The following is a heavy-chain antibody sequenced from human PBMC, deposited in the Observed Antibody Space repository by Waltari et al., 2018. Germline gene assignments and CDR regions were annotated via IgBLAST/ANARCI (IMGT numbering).Heavy chain of an antibody. CDR1: GYTFTSYY. CDR3: ARENVDTAMVTPAFDI. D-gene: IGHD5-18*01. V-gene: IGHV1-46*01. Sequence: QVQLVQSGAEVKKPGASVTGSCKASGYTFTSYYMHWVRQAPGQGLEWMGIINPSGGSTSYAQKFQGRVTRTRDTSTSTVYMELSSLRAEDTAVYYCARENVDTAMVTPAFDIWGQGTMVTVSS. CDR2: INPSGGST. J-gene: IGHJ3*02.